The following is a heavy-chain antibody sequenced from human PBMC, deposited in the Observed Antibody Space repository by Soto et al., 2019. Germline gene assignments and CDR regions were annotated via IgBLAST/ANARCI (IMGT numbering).Heavy chain of an antibody. Sequence: SLRLSCAASGFAFSNCAMSWVRQAPGKGLEWVSTIKTSGDSTFYADPVKGRFTTSRDDSKNTLYLQMNSLRAEDTATYYCTKDVTGDTGADFWGQGTPVTVSS. CDR3: TKDVTGDTGADF. CDR2: IKTSGDST. V-gene: IGHV3-23*05. D-gene: IGHD2-21*02. CDR1: GFAFSNCA. J-gene: IGHJ4*02.